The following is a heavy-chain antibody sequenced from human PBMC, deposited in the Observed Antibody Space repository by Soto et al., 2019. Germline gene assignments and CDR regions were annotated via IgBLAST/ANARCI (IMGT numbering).Heavy chain of an antibody. D-gene: IGHD3-10*01. Sequence: SETLSLTCTVSGGSISSYYWSWIRQPPGKGLEWIGYIYYSGSTNYNPSLKSRVTISVDTSKNQSSLKLSSVTAADTAVYYCGRRGAYYSGSGSSYYYYYYMGVWGKGTTVTVSS. CDR1: GGSISSYY. V-gene: IGHV4-59*08. CDR3: GRRGAYYSGSGSSYYYYYYMGV. CDR2: IYYSGST. J-gene: IGHJ6*03.